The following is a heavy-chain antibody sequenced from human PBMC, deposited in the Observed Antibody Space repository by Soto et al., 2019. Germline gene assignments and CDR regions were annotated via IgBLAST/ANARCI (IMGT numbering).Heavy chain of an antibody. CDR3: ASTYNWFGP. CDR1: GGSISSSYW. CDR2: IYHSGST. V-gene: IGHV4-4*02. Sequence: SETLSLICAVSGGSISSSYWWNWVRQPPGKGLEWIGEIYHSGSTNYNPSLKSRVSISVDKSKNQISLKLSSVTAADTAVYYCASTYNWFGPWGQGTLVTVSS. D-gene: IGHD3-16*01. J-gene: IGHJ5*02.